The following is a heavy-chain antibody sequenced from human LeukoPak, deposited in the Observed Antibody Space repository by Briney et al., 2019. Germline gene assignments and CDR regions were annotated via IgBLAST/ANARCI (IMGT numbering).Heavy chain of an antibody. V-gene: IGHV1-69*05. D-gene: IGHD1/OR15-1a*01. CDR1: GGTFSSYA. Sequence: ASVKVSCKASGGTFSSYAISWVRQAPGQGLEWMGGIIPIFGTANYAQKFQGRVTMTRDTSISTAYMELSRLRSDDTAVYYCARLSTTGTTKHFDYWGQGTLVTVSS. CDR3: ARLSTTGTTKHFDY. CDR2: IIPIFGTA. J-gene: IGHJ4*02.